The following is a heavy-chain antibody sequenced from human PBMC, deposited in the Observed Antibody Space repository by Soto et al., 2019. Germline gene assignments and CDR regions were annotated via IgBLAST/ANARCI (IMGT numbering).Heavy chain of an antibody. CDR3: AREIRDCWPPMFFDC. Sequence: SETLSLTCSASGGSASRGGYYWSWIRQVPGKGPEWIGYIYSNGSTLYNPSLKSRLTMSLDTPKNQFSLNLSSVTAADTAFYYCAREIRDCWPPMFFDCCGPGSLGTGSS. V-gene: IGHV4-31*03. CDR1: GGSASRGGYY. J-gene: IGHJ4*02. D-gene: IGHD2-21*02. CDR2: IYSNGST.